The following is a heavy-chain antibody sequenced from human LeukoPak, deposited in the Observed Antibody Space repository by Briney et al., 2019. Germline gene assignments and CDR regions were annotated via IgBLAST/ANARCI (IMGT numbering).Heavy chain of an antibody. J-gene: IGHJ4*02. Sequence: GGTLRLSCTASGFTFGDYAMTWARQAPGQGLEWVGFIRSKVYGGTPEYAASVKGRFTISRDDSKGFAYLQMNSLKTEDTAVYYCTRDQTPYYWGQGTLVTVSS. CDR1: GFTFGDYA. CDR3: TRDQTPYY. V-gene: IGHV3-49*04. CDR2: IRSKVYGGTP.